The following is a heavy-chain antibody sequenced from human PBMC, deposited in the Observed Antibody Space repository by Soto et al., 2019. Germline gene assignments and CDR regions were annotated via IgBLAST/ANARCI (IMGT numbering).Heavy chain of an antibody. J-gene: IGHJ3*01. V-gene: IGHV4-61*08. CDR1: DGSIRSGDYY. CDR2: IYYSGST. Sequence: SETLSLTSTVSDGSIRSGDYYWSWIRQPPGKGLEWIGYIYYSGSTNYNPSLKSRVTISVDTSKNQFSLKLTSVTAADTAVYYCARRYGSAFDFWGQGTMVTVSS. D-gene: IGHD3-10*01. CDR3: ARRYGSAFDF.